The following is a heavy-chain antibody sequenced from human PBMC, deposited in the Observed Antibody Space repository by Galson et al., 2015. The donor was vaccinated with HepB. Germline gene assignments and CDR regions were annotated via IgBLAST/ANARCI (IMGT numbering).Heavy chain of an antibody. CDR3: ARYSLAVYYYYGMDV. CDR1: GYTFTGYY. CDR2: INPNSGGT. J-gene: IGHJ6*02. D-gene: IGHD2-21*01. V-gene: IGHV1-2*02. Sequence: SVKVSCKASGYTFTGYYMHWVRQAPGQGLEWMGWINPNSGGTNYAQKFQGRVTMTRDTSISTAYMELSRLRSDDTAVYYCARYSLAVYYYYGMDVWGQGTTVTVSS.